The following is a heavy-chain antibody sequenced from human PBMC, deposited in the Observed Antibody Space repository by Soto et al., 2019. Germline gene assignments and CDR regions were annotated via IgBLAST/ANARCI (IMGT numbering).Heavy chain of an antibody. CDR1: GYTFTDYF. CDR2: INPKSRGT. V-gene: IGHV1-2*02. CDR3: ARVTLRAGNWFDP. J-gene: IGHJ5*02. Sequence: ASVKVSCKASGYTFTDYFIHWVRQAPGQGFEWMGWINPKSRGTTYAQKFQGRVTMTRDTSNSTAYMELRGLRSDDTAIYYCARVTLRAGNWFDPWGQGTLVTVSS.